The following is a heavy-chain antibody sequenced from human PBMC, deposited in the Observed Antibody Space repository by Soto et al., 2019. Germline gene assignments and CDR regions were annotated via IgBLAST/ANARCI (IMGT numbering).Heavy chain of an antibody. D-gene: IGHD6-13*01. Sequence: SETLSLTCTVSGGSISSSSYYWGWIRQPPGKGLEWIGSIYYSGSTYYNPSLNSRVTISRDNAKNSLYLQMNSLRAEDTAVYYCARESVTYQQLLDYWGQGTLVTVSS. CDR1: GGSISSSSYY. CDR2: IYYSGST. J-gene: IGHJ4*02. CDR3: ARESVTYQQLLDY. V-gene: IGHV4-39*02.